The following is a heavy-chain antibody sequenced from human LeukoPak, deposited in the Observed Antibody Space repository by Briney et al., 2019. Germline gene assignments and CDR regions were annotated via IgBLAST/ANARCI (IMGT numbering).Heavy chain of an antibody. V-gene: IGHV3-23*01. CDR3: VKRWTGTTIGQQDY. J-gene: IGHJ4*02. CDR1: GFTFGNYA. Sequence: TGGSLRLSCAASGFTFGNYAMIWIRQSPGKGLEWVSVISGSGDITNDADSVTGRFTISRDNSKNTLYLQMNSLRAEDMAVYYCVKRWTGTTIGQQDYWGQGTLVTVSS. D-gene: IGHD1-1*01. CDR2: ISGSGDIT.